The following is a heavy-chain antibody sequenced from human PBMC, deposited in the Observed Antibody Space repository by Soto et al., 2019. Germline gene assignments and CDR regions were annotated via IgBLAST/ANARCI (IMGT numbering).Heavy chain of an antibody. V-gene: IGHV1-2*04. CDR3: ATSRTSIAVAGETEYYFDY. D-gene: IGHD6-19*01. Sequence: ASMNVSCPTSGYTFTDFDMHWVRQAPGPGLEWMGWINPNSVGTKYAQNFQGWVTMTRDTSISTAYMELSRLRSDDTAVYYCATSRTSIAVAGETEYYFDYWGQGTLVTVSS. CDR1: GYTFTDFD. CDR2: INPNSVGT. J-gene: IGHJ4*02.